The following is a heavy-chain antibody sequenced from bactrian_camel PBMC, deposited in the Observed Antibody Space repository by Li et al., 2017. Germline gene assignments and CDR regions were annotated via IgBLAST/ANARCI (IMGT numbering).Heavy chain of an antibody. CDR2: IDVFGRT. V-gene: IGHV3S53*01. J-gene: IGHJ7*01. D-gene: IGHD1*01. CDR1: AYMHSRMS. Sequence: HVQLVESGGGSVQAGGSLRLTCVASAYMHSRMSMAWFRQAPGKEREAVAGIDVFGRTRYADFVKGRFTISKDNAGNTLYLQMNSLKPEDRAMYYCASDRPSEACLGGDKWAIYGMDYWGKGTQVTVS.